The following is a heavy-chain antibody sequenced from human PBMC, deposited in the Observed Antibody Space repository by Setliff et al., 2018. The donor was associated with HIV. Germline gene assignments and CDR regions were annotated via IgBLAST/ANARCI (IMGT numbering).Heavy chain of an antibody. D-gene: IGHD4-17*01. CDR2: IIPIFGTA. CDR1: GGTFSSYA. J-gene: IGHJ4*02. Sequence: SVKVSCEASGGTFSSYAISWVRQAPGQGLEWMGGIIPIFGTANYAQKFQGRLTMTTDTSTSTAYMELRSLRSDDTAMYYCARPGGSYGDYGWYLRFWGQGTLVTVSS. CDR3: ARPGGSYGDYGWYLRF. V-gene: IGHV1-69*05.